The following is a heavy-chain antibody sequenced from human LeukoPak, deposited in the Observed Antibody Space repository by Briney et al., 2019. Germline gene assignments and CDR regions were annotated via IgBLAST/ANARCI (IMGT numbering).Heavy chain of an antibody. J-gene: IGHJ4*02. CDR1: GFTFSDYY. CDR2: ISSSGTTI. CDR3: AKDSLSMVRGVIGFDY. Sequence: GGSLRLSCTASGFTFSDYYMSWIRQAPGKGLEWVSYISSSGTTIYYTDSVKGRFTISRDNSKNTLYLQMNSLRAEDTAVYYCAKDSLSMVRGVIGFDYWGQGTLVTVSS. V-gene: IGHV3-11*04. D-gene: IGHD3-10*01.